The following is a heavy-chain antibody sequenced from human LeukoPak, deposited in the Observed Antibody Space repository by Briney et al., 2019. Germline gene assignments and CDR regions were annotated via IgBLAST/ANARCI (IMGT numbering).Heavy chain of an antibody. CDR3: ARVAQQLVFRGNYYFDY. J-gene: IGHJ4*02. CDR1: GYNFAGYY. D-gene: IGHD6-13*01. CDR2: INPRDGET. V-gene: IGHV1-2*06. Sequence: ASVKVSCKGSGYNFAGYYIHWVRQAPGQGLEWMGRINPRDGETSFAQKFQGRVAMTRDTSVSSAYMELSGLRSEDTAVYYCARVAQQLVFRGNYYFDYWGQGTLVTVSS.